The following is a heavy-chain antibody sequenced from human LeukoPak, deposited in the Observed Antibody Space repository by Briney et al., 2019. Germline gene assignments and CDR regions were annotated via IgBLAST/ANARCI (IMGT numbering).Heavy chain of an antibody. V-gene: IGHV3-48*03. D-gene: IGHD3-22*01. CDR3: ARSQTYSYYYDSSGYLGY. J-gene: IGHJ4*02. CDR2: ISSSGSTI. CDR1: GFTFSSYE. Sequence: PGGSLRLSCAASGFTFSSYEMNWVRQAPGNGLEWVSYISSSGSTIYYADSVEGRFTISRDNAKNSLYLQMNSLRAEDTAVYYCARSQTYSYYYDSSGYLGYWGQGTLVTVSS.